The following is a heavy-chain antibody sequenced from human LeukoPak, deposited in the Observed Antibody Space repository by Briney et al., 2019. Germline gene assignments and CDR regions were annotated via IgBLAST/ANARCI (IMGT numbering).Heavy chain of an antibody. CDR3: ARGYSSSPAANYYYYYYMDV. CDR1: GFTFSSYS. D-gene: IGHD6-6*01. J-gene: IGHJ6*03. CDR2: ISSSSRTI. V-gene: IGHV3-48*04. Sequence: PGGSLRLPCTASGFTFSSYSMNWVRQAPGKGLEWVSHISSSSRTIYYADSVKGRLTISRDNAENSLYLQMNSLRAEDTAVYYCARGYSSSPAANYYYYYYMDVWGKGTTVTVSS.